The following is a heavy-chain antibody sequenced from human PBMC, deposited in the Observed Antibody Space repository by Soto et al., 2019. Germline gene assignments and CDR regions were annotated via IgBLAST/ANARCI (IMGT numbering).Heavy chain of an antibody. CDR2: IYYSGTTT. Sequence: QVQLQESGPGLVRPSETLSLTCTVSGGSIIHYYWTWIRQPPGKGLEWMGYIYYSGTTTNYNPSLKSRVTLSVDTSKNQFSLKLSSVTAADTAVYYCARLGGSYAVPHFDYWGQGTLVSVSS. D-gene: IGHD1-26*01. CDR3: ARLGGSYAVPHFDY. V-gene: IGHV4-59*08. CDR1: GGSIIHYY. J-gene: IGHJ4*02.